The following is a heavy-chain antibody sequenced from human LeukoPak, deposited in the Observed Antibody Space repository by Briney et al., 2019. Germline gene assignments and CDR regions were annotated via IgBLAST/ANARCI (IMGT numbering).Heavy chain of an antibody. D-gene: IGHD3-10*01. CDR2: IIPIYGTI. Sequence: SVKVSCKTSGGTFNSYAFSWVRQAPGQGLEWMGGIIPIYGTIHFAEKFQGRVMITADKFTSTVYMELSSLRSEDTAMYYCARVGDDNIRRGELLLRRCYFDFWGQGTLVTVSS. CDR1: GGTFNSYA. V-gene: IGHV1-69*06. CDR3: ARVGDDNIRRGELLLRRCYFDF. J-gene: IGHJ4*02.